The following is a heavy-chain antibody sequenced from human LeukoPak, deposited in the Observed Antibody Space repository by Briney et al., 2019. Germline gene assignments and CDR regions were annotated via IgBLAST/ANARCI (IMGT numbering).Heavy chain of an antibody. CDR1: GGTFSSYA. Sequence: SVKVSCKASGGTFSSYAISWVRQAPAQGLEWMGGIIPIFGTANYAQKFQGRVTITADKPTSTAYMELSSLRSEDTAVYYCARDYQGVTVGFDPWGQGTLVTVSS. D-gene: IGHD3-10*01. CDR3: ARDYQGVTVGFDP. V-gene: IGHV1-69*06. J-gene: IGHJ5*02. CDR2: IIPIFGTA.